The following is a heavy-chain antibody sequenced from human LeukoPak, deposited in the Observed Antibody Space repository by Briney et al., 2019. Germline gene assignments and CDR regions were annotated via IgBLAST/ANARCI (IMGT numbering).Heavy chain of an antibody. CDR2: ISSSSSNR. CDR3: ARAQYYLDS. J-gene: IGHJ4*02. CDR1: GFTFSDYY. V-gene: IGHV3-11*06. Sequence: GGSLRLSCAASGFTFSDYYMSWIRQAPGKGLEWVSYISSSSSNRNYADSVKGRFTISRDNAKNSLHLQMNSLRAEDTAVYYCARAQYYLDSWGQGTLVTVSS.